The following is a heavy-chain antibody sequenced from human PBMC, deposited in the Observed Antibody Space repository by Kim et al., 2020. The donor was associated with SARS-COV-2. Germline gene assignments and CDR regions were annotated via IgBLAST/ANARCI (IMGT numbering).Heavy chain of an antibody. D-gene: IGHD6-13*01. V-gene: IGHV3-30*18. Sequence: GGSLRLSCAASGFTFSSFGMPWVRQAPGKGLEWVAVISYDGSNKYYADSVKGRFTISRDNSKNTLYLQMNSLRAEDTAVYYCAKDALSRWSRGFGSSAADYWGQGTLVTVSS. CDR1: GFTFSSFG. CDR2: ISYDGSNK. J-gene: IGHJ4*02. CDR3: AKDALSRWSRGFGSSAADY.